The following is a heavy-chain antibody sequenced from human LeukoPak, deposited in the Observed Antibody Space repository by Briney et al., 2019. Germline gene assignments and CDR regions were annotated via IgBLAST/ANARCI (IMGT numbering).Heavy chain of an antibody. V-gene: IGHV1-18*01. Sequence: ASVKVSCKASGGTFSSYAISWVRQALGQGLEWMGWISAYNGNTNYAQKLQGRVTMTTDTSTSTAYMELRSLRSDDTAVYYCGLGGDMADWGQGTLVTVSS. D-gene: IGHD3-16*01. J-gene: IGHJ4*02. CDR1: GGTFSSYA. CDR3: GLGGDMAD. CDR2: ISAYNGNT.